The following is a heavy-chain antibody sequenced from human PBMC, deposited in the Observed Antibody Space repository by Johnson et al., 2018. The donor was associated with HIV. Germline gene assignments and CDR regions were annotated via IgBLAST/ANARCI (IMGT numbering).Heavy chain of an antibody. D-gene: IGHD4-11*01. Sequence: QMLLVESGGGLVKPGGSLRLSCAASGFSFSDYYMSWIRQAPGKGLEWVSYISSSGSTIYYADSVKGRFSISRDNAKNSLSLQMSGLRADDTAVYYCVRETRDDAFDIWGQGTMVTVSS. CDR2: ISSSGSTI. J-gene: IGHJ3*02. V-gene: IGHV3-11*01. CDR1: GFSFSDYY. CDR3: VRETRDDAFDI.